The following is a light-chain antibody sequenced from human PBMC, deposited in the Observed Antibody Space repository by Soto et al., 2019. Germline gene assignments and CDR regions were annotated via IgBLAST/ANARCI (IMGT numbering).Light chain of an antibody. CDR1: QSLLHSNGYNY. J-gene: IGKJ1*01. Sequence: DIVMTQSPLSLPVTPGEPASISCRSSQSLLHSNGYNYLDWYLQKPGQSPQLLIYLGSNRASGVPDRCIGSGSGTDFTLKISRVEAEDVGVYYCMQYLQTWTLGQGTKVEIK. CDR2: LGS. V-gene: IGKV2-28*01. CDR3: MQYLQTWT.